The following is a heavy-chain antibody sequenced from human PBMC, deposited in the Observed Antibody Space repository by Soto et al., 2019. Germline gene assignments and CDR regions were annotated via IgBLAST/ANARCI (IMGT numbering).Heavy chain of an antibody. CDR1: GFTFSSYA. CDR3: ARGGRDGYNSDYYFDY. D-gene: IGHD5-12*01. V-gene: IGHV3-30-3*01. J-gene: IGHJ4*02. CDR2: ISYDGSNK. Sequence: GGSLRLSXAASGFTFSSYAMHWVRQAPGKGLEWVAVISYDGSNKYYADSVKGRFTISRDNSKNTLYLQMNSLRAEDKAVYYCARGGRDGYNSDYYFDYWGQGTLVTVSS.